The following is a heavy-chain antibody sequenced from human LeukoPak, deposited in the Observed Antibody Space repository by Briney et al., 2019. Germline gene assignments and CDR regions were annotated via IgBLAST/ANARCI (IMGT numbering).Heavy chain of an antibody. Sequence: SVTLSLTCTVSGGSISSYYWSWMPQPPGKGLVWIGYIYYSGSTNYNPSLKSRVTISVDTSKNQFSLKLSSVTAADTAVYYCARAHAERWLQPYFDYWGQGTLVTVSS. CDR3: ARAHAERWLQPYFDY. CDR2: IYYSGST. J-gene: IGHJ4*02. CDR1: GGSISSYY. D-gene: IGHD5-24*01. V-gene: IGHV4-59*13.